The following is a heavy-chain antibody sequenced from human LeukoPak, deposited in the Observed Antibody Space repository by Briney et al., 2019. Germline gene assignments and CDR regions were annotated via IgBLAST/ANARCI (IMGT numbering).Heavy chain of an antibody. Sequence: GGSLRLSCTAPGSTFSSYWMHWVRQAPGKGLVWVSRINSDGSSTSYADSVKGRFTISRDNAENTLYLQMNSLRAEDTAVYYCARSSSSWTNWYFDLWGRGTLVTVSS. CDR1: GSTFSSYW. J-gene: IGHJ2*01. CDR2: INSDGSST. CDR3: ARSSSSWTNWYFDL. D-gene: IGHD6-13*01. V-gene: IGHV3-74*01.